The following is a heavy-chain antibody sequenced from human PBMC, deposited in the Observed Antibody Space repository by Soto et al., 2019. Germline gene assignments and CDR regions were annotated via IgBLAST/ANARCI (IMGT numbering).Heavy chain of an antibody. V-gene: IGHV5-51*01. Sequence: PGESLKISCKGSGYSFNIYWIAWVRQMPGEGLEWMGIIFPGDSDARYSPSFQGQVTISVDKSISTAYVQWSSLEASDTAIYYCARRNSNFGAFDIWGQGTMVTVSS. CDR2: IFPGDSDA. CDR3: ARRNSNFGAFDI. J-gene: IGHJ3*02. CDR1: GYSFNIYW. D-gene: IGHD3-16*01.